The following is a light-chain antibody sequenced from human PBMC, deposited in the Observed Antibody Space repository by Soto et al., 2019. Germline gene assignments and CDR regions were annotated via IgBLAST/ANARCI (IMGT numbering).Light chain of an antibody. CDR2: DTK. Sequence: QAVVTQEPSVTVSPGGTVTLTCGSSTGAVTSGHYPYWVRQKPGQAPRTLSYDTKNKHSWTPARFSGSLLGGKAALTLSGAQPEDEADYYCLLSYSGPWVFGGGTKVTVL. J-gene: IGLJ3*02. V-gene: IGLV7-46*01. CDR3: LLSYSGPWV. CDR1: TGAVTSGHY.